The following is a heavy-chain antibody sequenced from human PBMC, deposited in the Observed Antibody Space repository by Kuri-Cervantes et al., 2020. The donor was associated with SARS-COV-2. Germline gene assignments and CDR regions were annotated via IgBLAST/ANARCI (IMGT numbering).Heavy chain of an antibody. CDR3: ARLPTYYDFWSGYPAFDYYYYGMDV. CDR1: GGSIGSSSYY. V-gene: IGHV4-39*01. CDR2: IYYSGST. J-gene: IGHJ6*02. D-gene: IGHD3-3*01. Sequence: ESLKISCTVSGGSIGSSSYYWGWIRQPPGKGLEWIGSIYYSGSTYYNPSLKSRVTISVDTSKNQFSLKLSSVTAADTAVYYCARLPTYYDFWSGYPAFDYYYYGMDVWGQGTTVTVSS.